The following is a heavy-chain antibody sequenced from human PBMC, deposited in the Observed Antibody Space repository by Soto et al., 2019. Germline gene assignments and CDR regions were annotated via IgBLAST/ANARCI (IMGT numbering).Heavy chain of an antibody. D-gene: IGHD3-16*01. CDR2: INGYTGNT. V-gene: IGHV1-18*01. CDR3: ARSWVTGKGGIEV. Sequence: QVQLVQSGAEVKKPGASVKVSCKASGYTFTSYGLSWVRQAPGQGLEWMGWINGYTGNTNYAQKFQGKDTMTTDTSTNTAYLDLWTLISDDTAVYYCARSWVTGKGGIEVLGQGTTATVSS. J-gene: IGHJ6*02. CDR1: GYTFTSYG.